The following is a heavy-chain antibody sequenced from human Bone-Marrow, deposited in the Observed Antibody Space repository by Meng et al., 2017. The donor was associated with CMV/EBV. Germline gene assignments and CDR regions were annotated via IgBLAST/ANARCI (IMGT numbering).Heavy chain of an antibody. V-gene: IGHV3-30*02. J-gene: IGHJ6*02. Sequence: GGSLRLSCAASGFTFSSYGMHWVRQAPGKGLEWVAFIRYDGSNKYYADSVKGRFTISRDNSKNTLYLQMNSLRAEDTAVYYCAKDLILDKYSSSRYGMDVWGQGTTVTVSS. D-gene: IGHD6-6*01. CDR3: AKDLILDKYSSSRYGMDV. CDR1: GFTFSSYG. CDR2: IRYDGSNK.